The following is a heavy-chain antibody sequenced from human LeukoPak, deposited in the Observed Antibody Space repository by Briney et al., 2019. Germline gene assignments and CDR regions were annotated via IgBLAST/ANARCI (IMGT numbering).Heavy chain of an antibody. J-gene: IGHJ6*02. CDR3: ASGIATPDYYGMDV. CDR2: IYYSGST. CDR1: GGSISSSSYY. Sequence: SETLSLTCTVSGGSISSSSYYWGWIRQPPGKGLEWIGSIYYSGSTYYNPSLKSRVTISVDTSKNQFSLKLSSVTAADTAVYYCASGIATPDYYGMDVWGQGTTVTVSS. V-gene: IGHV4-39*07. D-gene: IGHD6-13*01.